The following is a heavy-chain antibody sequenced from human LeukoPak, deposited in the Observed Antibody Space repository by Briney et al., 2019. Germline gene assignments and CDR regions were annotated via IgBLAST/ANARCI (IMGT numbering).Heavy chain of an antibody. CDR2: IIPIFGTA. D-gene: IGHD4-17*01. Sequence: GASVKVSCKASGGTFSSYAISWVRQAPGQGLEWMGGIIPIFGTANYAQKFQGRVTITADESTSTAYMELSSLRSEDTAVYYCASVTSTTASTLLYYWGQGTLVTVSS. V-gene: IGHV1-69*13. CDR1: GGTFSSYA. CDR3: ASVTSTTASTLLYY. J-gene: IGHJ4*02.